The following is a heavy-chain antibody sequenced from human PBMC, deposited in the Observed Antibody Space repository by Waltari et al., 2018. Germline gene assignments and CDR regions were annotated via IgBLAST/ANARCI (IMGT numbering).Heavy chain of an antibody. CDR2: IKSKTDGGTT. D-gene: IGHD6-19*01. J-gene: IGHJ4*02. V-gene: IGHV3-15*07. CDR1: TNAW. CDR3: TTLGYRSGWSFDY. Sequence: TNAWMNWVRQAPGKGLEWVGRIKSKTDGGTTDYAAPVKGRFTISRDDSKNTLYLQMNSLKTDDTAVYYCTTLGYRSGWSFDYWGQGTLVTVSS.